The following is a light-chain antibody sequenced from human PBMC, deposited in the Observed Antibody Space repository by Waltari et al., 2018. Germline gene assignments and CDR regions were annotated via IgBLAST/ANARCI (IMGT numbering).Light chain of an antibody. J-gene: IGLJ1*01. V-gene: IGLV2-14*03. Sequence: GTSSDVGGYKSVSWYQQHPGKAPKVLIYDVTNRPSGVSNRFSGSKSGNTASLTISGLQAEDEADYYCSAYTRSGTYVFGTGTKVTVL. CDR1: SSDVGGYKS. CDR3: SAYTRSGTYV. CDR2: DVT.